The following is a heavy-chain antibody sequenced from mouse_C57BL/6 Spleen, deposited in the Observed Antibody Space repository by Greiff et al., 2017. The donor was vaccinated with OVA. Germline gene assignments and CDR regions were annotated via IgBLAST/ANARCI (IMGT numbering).Heavy chain of an antibody. V-gene: IGHV7-1*01. CDR1: GFTFSDFY. J-gene: IGHJ2*01. D-gene: IGHD2-3*01. CDR2: SRNKANDYTT. CDR3: ARDAVDGLDY. Sequence: DVQVVESGGGLVQSGRSLRLSCATSGFTFSDFYMDWVRQAPGKGLEWIAASRNKANDYTTEYSASVKGRFIASRDTSQSVLYLQMNVLRAEDTAIYYGARDAVDGLDYWGQGTTGTVSS.